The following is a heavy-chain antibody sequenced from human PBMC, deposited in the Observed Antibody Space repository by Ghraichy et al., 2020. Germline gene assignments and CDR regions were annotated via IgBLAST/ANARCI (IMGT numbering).Heavy chain of an antibody. Sequence: SETLSLTCAVYGGSLSTYYWSWIRQPPGKGLEWIGEINHSGSTNYSPSLKSRVTISVDTSKNQCSLKLNSVTAADTAVYYCARGPSNYYYGSGRAGWRSENFAHWGQGTLVTVSS. CDR2: INHSGST. J-gene: IGHJ4*02. CDR3: ARGPSNYYYGSGRAGWRSENFAH. V-gene: IGHV4-34*01. D-gene: IGHD3-10*01. CDR1: GGSLSTYY.